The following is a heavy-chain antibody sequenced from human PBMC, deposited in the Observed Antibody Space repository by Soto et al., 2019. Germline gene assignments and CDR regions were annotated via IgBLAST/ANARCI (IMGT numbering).Heavy chain of an antibody. D-gene: IGHD2-2*01. CDR3: ARLLTPAANTDH. V-gene: IGHV4-39*01. CDR1: GGSISSATYY. CDR2: FFIGGNT. Sequence: SETLSLTCTVSGGSISSATYYWGWMRQPPGKGLEWIASFFIGGNTYYNPSLKSRVTISVDTSKNQFSLKLSSVTAADTAVYYCARLLTPAANTDHWGQGTLVTVSS. J-gene: IGHJ4*02.